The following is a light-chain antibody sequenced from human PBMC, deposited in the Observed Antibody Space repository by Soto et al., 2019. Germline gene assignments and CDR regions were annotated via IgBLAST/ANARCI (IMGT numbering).Light chain of an antibody. Sequence: QSALTQPRSVSGSPGQSVTISCTGTSSDVGDYNYVSWYQQHPGKAPKLMIYDVNKQPSGVPDRFSGSKSGNTASLTISGLQAEDEADYYCCSYAGSYTLWVFGGGTKLTVL. CDR3: CSYAGSYTLWV. CDR2: DVN. J-gene: IGLJ3*02. V-gene: IGLV2-11*01. CDR1: SSDVGDYNY.